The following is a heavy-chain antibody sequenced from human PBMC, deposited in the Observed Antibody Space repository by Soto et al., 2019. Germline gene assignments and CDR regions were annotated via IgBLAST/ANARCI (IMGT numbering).Heavy chain of an antibody. V-gene: IGHV4-30-4*01. Sequence: SETLSLTCTVSGGSVSSGDYYWSWIRQPPGKGLEWIGHIFDSGTTSYNPSLKRRVHISLDTSKNQFSLRLASLTAADTAVYYCARDLGPVYDSREWAFHFWGQGSLVTVSS. CDR2: IFDSGTT. CDR3: ARDLGPVYDSREWAFHF. CDR1: GGSVSSGDYY. J-gene: IGHJ4*02. D-gene: IGHD3-22*01.